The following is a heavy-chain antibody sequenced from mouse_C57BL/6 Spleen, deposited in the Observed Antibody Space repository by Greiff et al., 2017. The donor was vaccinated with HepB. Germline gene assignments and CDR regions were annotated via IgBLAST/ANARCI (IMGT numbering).Heavy chain of an antibody. CDR2: IYPRSGNT. CDR3: ARSDSSGPFAY. D-gene: IGHD3-2*02. J-gene: IGHJ3*01. Sequence: VQGVESGAELARPGASVKLSCKASGYTFTSYGISWVKQRTGQGLEWIGEIYPRSGNTYYNEKFKGKATLTADKSSSTAYMELRSLTSEDSAVYFCARSDSSGPFAYWGQGTLVTVSA. V-gene: IGHV1-81*01. CDR1: GYTFTSYG.